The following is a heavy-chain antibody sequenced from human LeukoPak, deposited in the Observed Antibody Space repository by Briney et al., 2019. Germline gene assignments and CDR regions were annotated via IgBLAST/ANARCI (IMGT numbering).Heavy chain of an antibody. J-gene: IGHJ4*02. D-gene: IGHD3-10*01. V-gene: IGHV3-66*01. CDR2: IYSGGST. Sequence: GGSLRLSCAASGFTVSSNYMSWVRQAPGKGLEWVSVIYSGGSTYYADSVKGRFTISRDNSKNTLYLQMNSLRAEDTAVYYCARDNVVRGVIKTTYFDYWGQGTLVTVSS. CDR1: GFTVSSNY. CDR3: ARDNVVRGVIKTTYFDY.